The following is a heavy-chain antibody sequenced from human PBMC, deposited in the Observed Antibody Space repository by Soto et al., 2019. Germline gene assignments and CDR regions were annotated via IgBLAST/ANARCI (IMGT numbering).Heavy chain of an antibody. D-gene: IGHD1-1*01. CDR3: SMTKTTLCNWFDP. V-gene: IGHV4-59*08. CDR2: IYYTGST. J-gene: IGHJ5*02. CDR1: GGSIRGYY. Sequence: SETLSLTCTVSGGSIRGYYWSWFRQTPGKGLEWIGQIYYTGSTNYNPSLKSRVTISVDTSKKHFYLKLSSVAAGDTAMYYCSMTKTTLCNWFDPWGQGTQVTVSS.